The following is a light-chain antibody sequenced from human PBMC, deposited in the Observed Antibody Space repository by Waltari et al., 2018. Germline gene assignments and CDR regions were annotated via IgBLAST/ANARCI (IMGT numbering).Light chain of an antibody. J-gene: IGLJ3*02. CDR3: AAWDDSLSRWL. CDR2: RNN. CDR1: SSNTGSNY. V-gene: IGLV1-47*01. Sequence: QSVLTQPPSASGTPGQRVTISCSGRSSNTGSNYVSWYQHVPGAAPKLLIYRNNQRPSGVPDRFSGSKSGTSASLAISGLRSEDEADYYCAAWDDSLSRWLLGGGTKLTVL.